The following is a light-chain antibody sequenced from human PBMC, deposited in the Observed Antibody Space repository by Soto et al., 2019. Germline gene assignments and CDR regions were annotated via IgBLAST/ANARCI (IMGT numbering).Light chain of an antibody. CDR1: SSYVDGYNY. Sequence: QSALTQPPSASGSPGQSVTISCTGTSSYVDGYNYVSWYQQHPGTAPKLIIFDVSNRPSGVSNRFSGSKSGNTASLTISGLQTEDEADYYCSSYTSASTYVFGTGTKVTVL. J-gene: IGLJ1*01. V-gene: IGLV2-14*03. CDR3: SSYTSASTYV. CDR2: DVS.